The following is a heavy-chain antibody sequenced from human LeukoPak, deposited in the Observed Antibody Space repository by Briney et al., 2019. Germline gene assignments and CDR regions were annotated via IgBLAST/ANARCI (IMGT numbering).Heavy chain of an antibody. D-gene: IGHD2-15*01. J-gene: IGHJ4*02. V-gene: IGHV1-18*01. CDR2: ISAYNGNT. CDR1: GYTFISYG. Sequence: ASVKVSCKTSGYTFISYGISWVRQAPGRGLEWMGWISAYNGNTNYAQKFQGRVSMATDTSTSTAYMELRSLRADDTAVYHCARDKGMVGYCSGGSCYWPFDYWGQGTLVIVSS. CDR3: ARDKGMVGYCSGGSCYWPFDY.